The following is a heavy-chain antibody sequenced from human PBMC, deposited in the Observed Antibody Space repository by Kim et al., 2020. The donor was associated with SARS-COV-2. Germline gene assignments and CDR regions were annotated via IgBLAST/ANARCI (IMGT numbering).Heavy chain of an antibody. V-gene: IGHV3-9*01. CDR3: AKDILSGYWGMDV. D-gene: IGHD3-3*01. CDR1: GFTFDDYA. CDR2: ISWNSGSI. Sequence: GGSLRRSCAASGFTFDDYAMHWVRQAPGKGLEWVSGISWNSGSIGYADSVKGRFTISRDNAKNSLYLQMNSLRAEDTALYYCAKDILSGYWGMDVWGQGT. J-gene: IGHJ6*02.